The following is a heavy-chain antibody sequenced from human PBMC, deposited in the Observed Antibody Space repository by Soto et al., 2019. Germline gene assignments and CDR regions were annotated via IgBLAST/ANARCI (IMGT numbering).Heavy chain of an antibody. CDR1: GFTFSSHA. J-gene: IGHJ3*02. CDR3: AKGRNIGWFDPDI. Sequence: EVQLLESGGGLVQPGGSLRLSCAASGFTFSSHAMSWVRQAPGKGLEWVSAMSDNGGRTYYADSVEGRFTISRDNSKNTLYLQMNSLRADDTAVYYCAKGRNIGWFDPDIWGQGTMVTVSS. V-gene: IGHV3-23*01. CDR2: MSDNGGRT. D-gene: IGHD6-19*01.